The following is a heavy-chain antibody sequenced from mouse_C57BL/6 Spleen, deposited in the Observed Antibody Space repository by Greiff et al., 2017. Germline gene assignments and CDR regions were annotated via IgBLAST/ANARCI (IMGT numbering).Heavy chain of an antibody. J-gene: IGHJ3*01. CDR2: IWSGGST. V-gene: IGHV2-2*01. Sequence: QVQLQQSGPGLVQPSQSLSITCTVSGFSLTSYGVHWVRQSPGKGLEWLGVIWSGGSTDYNAAFISRLSISKDNSKSQVFFKMNSLHADDTAIYYCARKVDGNYPAWFAYWGQGTLVTVSA. D-gene: IGHD2-1*01. CDR3: ARKVDGNYPAWFAY. CDR1: GFSLTSYG.